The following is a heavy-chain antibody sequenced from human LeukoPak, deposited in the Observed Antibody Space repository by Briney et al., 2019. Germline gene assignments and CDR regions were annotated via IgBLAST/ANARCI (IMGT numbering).Heavy chain of an antibody. CDR2: ISGSGGST. V-gene: IGHV3-23*01. D-gene: IGHD3-3*01. CDR1: GFTFSSYA. Sequence: PGGSLRLSCAASGFTFSSYAMSWVRQAPGKGLEWVSAISGSGGSTYYADSVKGRFTISRDNSKNTLYLQMNSLRAEDTAVYYRANDFWSGYYFFDYWGQGTLVTVSS. J-gene: IGHJ4*02. CDR3: ANDFWSGYYFFDY.